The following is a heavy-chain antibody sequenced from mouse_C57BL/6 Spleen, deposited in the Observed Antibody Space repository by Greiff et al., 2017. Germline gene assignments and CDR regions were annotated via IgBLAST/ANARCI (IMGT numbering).Heavy chain of an antibody. CDR1: GYTFTSYD. CDR2: IYPRAGST. D-gene: IGHD2-4*01. J-gene: IGHJ4*01. CDR3: ARIDYDGAMDY. V-gene: IGHV1-85*01. Sequence: QVQLQQSGPELVKPGASVKLSCKASGYTFTSYDINWVQQRPGQGLGWIGWIYPRAGSTTYNEKFKGKATLTVDTSSSTAYMELHSLTSEDSAVYFCARIDYDGAMDYWGQGTSVTVSS.